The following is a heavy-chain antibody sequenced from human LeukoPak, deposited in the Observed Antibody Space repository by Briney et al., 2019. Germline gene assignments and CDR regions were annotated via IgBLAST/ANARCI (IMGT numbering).Heavy chain of an antibody. Sequence: GASVKVSCKASGYTFSSYGISWVRQAPGQGLEWVGWISTSNSLTRYPEKFQDRVTLTTDASTSTAYMELRSLRSDDAAVYYCARDWEPFYNWNPRGFDYWGQGTLVTVSS. CDR3: ARDWEPFYNWNPRGFDY. V-gene: IGHV1-18*01. J-gene: IGHJ4*02. D-gene: IGHD1-20*01. CDR1: GYTFSSYG. CDR2: ISTSNSLT.